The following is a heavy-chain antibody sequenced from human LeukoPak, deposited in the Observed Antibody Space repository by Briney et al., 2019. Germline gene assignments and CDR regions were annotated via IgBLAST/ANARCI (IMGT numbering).Heavy chain of an antibody. Sequence: GGSLRLSCAASGFIFSNNYMTWVRQAPGKGLEWVSVLYVGGTTYYADSVKGRFTISMDSSKNTLYLQTSSLRAEDTAIYYCASLTPSGSHGLVYCGLGTLVTVSS. D-gene: IGHD6-19*01. J-gene: IGHJ1*01. CDR2: LYVGGTT. V-gene: IGHV3-53*01. CDR3: ASLTPSGSHGLVY. CDR1: GFIFSNNY.